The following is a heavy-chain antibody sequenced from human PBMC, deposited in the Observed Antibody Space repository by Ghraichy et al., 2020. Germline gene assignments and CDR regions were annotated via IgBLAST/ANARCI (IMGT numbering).Heavy chain of an antibody. D-gene: IGHD3-10*01. CDR2: ISSSSSTI. Sequence: GGSLRLSCAASGFTFSSYSMNWVRQAPGKGLEWVSYISSSSSTIYYADSVKGRFTISRDNAKNSLYLQMNSLRDEDTAVYYCARDITMVRGVIIRDYYYYGMDVWGQGTTVTVSS. V-gene: IGHV3-48*02. CDR1: GFTFSSYS. J-gene: IGHJ6*02. CDR3: ARDITMVRGVIIRDYYYYGMDV.